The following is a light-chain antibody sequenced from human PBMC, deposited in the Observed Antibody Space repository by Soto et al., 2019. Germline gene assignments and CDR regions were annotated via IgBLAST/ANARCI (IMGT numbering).Light chain of an antibody. J-gene: IGLJ1*01. CDR1: SSNIGSNT. CDR3: CSYAGSYTYV. V-gene: IGLV1-44*01. Sequence: QSVLTQPPSASGTPGQRVTISCSGSSSNIGSNTVNWYQHLPGTAPKLLIYSNNQRPSGVPDRFSGSKSGTSASLTISGLQAEDEADYYCCSYAGSYTYVFGTGTKLTVL. CDR2: SNN.